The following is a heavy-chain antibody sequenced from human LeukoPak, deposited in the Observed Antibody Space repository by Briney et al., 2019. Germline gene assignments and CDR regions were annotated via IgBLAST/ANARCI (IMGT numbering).Heavy chain of an antibody. V-gene: IGHV1-2*06. Sequence: ASVRVSCKASGYTFTGYYIHWVRQAPGQGLEWTGRINPNTGDTHYERKFRGRVTMTRDTSITTAYMELSRLRSDDTARIYCARGDSGSYSPSAFWGQGTLVTVS. J-gene: IGHJ4*02. CDR3: ARGDSGSYSPSAF. CDR1: GYTFTGYY. CDR2: INPNTGDT. D-gene: IGHD1-26*01.